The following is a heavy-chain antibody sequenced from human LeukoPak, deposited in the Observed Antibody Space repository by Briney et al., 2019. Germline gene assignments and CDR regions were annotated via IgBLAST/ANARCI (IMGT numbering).Heavy chain of an antibody. J-gene: IGHJ4*02. V-gene: IGHV3-33*06. Sequence: GGSLRLSCAASGFTFSAYGMHWVRQAPGKGLEWVAVIWYDGSNKYYADSVKGRFTISRDNSMNTLYLRMDSLRAEDTAVYYCAKEGYDSSGYYSSFDYWGQGTLVTVSS. CDR3: AKEGYDSSGYYSSFDY. CDR1: GFTFSAYG. CDR2: IWYDGSNK. D-gene: IGHD3-22*01.